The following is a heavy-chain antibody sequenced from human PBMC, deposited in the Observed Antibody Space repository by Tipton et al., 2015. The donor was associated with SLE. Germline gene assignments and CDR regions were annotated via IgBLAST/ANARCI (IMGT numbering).Heavy chain of an antibody. CDR1: GGSISSSGYY. D-gene: IGHD2-2*01. V-gene: IGHV4-39*07. CDR2: IHYSGST. CDR3: ARGYQLPLGPYYYYYMDV. Sequence: TLSLTCTVSGGSISSSGYYWGWIRQPPGKGLEWIGNIHYSGSTYCNPSLKSRVTISVDTSKNQFSLKLTSVTAADTAVYYCARGYQLPLGPYYYYYMDVWGKGTTVTVSS. J-gene: IGHJ6*03.